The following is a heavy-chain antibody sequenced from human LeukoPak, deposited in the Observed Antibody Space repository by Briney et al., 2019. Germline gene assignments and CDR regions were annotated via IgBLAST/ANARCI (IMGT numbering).Heavy chain of an antibody. CDR3: VKDKERYSSNWYFDY. Sequence: PGGSLRLSCSVSGFTFINYAMHWVRQAPGKGLEYVSAISSNGGSTNYADSVKGRFTISRDNSKNTLYLQMSSLRAEDTAVYYCVKDKERYSSNWYFDYWGQETQVTVSS. V-gene: IGHV3-64D*06. J-gene: IGHJ4*02. D-gene: IGHD6-19*01. CDR2: ISSNGGST. CDR1: GFTFINYA.